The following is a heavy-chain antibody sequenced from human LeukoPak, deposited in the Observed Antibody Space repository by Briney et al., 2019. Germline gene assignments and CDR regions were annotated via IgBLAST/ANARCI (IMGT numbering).Heavy chain of an antibody. V-gene: IGHV3-21*01. Sequence: GGSLRLSCAASGFTFSTYSMNWVRQAPGKGLEWVSSISSSRDHIYYADSVKGRFTISRDNAENSLDLQMSSLRAEDTAVYYCARDGPYCYSPSWYASWYFDLWGRGTLVTVSS. D-gene: IGHD2-2*01. J-gene: IGHJ2*01. CDR3: ARDGPYCYSPSWYASWYFDL. CDR1: GFTFSTYS. CDR2: ISSSRDHI.